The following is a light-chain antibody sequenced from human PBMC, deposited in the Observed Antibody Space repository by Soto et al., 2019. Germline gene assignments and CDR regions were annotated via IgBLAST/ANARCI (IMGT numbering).Light chain of an antibody. J-gene: IGLJ1*01. Sequence: QSVLTQPASVSGSPGHSIAISCTGTSSDVGNYNYVSWYQQHPDKAPKLMIFDVSNRPSGVSDRFSGSKSGNTASLTISGLQADDEADYYCTSYTSSSTYVFGTGTKVTVL. V-gene: IGLV2-14*01. CDR2: DVS. CDR3: TSYTSSSTYV. CDR1: SSDVGNYNY.